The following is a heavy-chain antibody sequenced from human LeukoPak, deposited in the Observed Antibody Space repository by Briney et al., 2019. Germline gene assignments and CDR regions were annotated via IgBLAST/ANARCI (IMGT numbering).Heavy chain of an antibody. J-gene: IGHJ4*02. CDR2: IRSKSDGETG. D-gene: IGHD4-17*01. Sequence: GGSLRLSCVVSGITFPNAWMSWVRQGPGEVLEWVGRIRSKSDGETGDYAAPVKGRFTISRDDSKNTLYLEMNSLKIEDTAVYYCTTDPGDYPDCWGQGTLVTVSS. V-gene: IGHV3-15*01. CDR3: TTDPGDYPDC. CDR1: GITFPNAW.